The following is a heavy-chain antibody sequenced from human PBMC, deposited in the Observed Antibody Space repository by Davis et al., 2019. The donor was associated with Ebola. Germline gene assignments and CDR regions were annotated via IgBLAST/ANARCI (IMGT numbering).Heavy chain of an antibody. V-gene: IGHV3-7*03. D-gene: IGHD6-19*01. CDR2: IKQDGSEK. J-gene: IGHJ6*02. CDR1: GFTFSSYW. CDR3: ASSIAVAGKEIYYYYGMDV. Sequence: GESLKISCAASGFTFSSYWMSWVRQAPGKGLEWVANIKQDGSEKYYVDSVKGRFTISRDNAKNSLYLQMNSLRSEDTAMYYCASSIAVAGKEIYYYYGMDVWGQGTTVTVSS.